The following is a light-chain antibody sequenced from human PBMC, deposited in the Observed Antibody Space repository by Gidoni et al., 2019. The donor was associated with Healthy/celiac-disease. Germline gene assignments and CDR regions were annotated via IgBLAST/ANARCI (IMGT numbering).Light chain of an antibody. CDR1: Y. V-gene: IGLV3-1*01. CDR3: QAWDSTVV. CDR2: QDS. J-gene: IGLJ2*01. Sequence: YACWYQQKPGQSPVLVIYQDSKRTSGIPERFSGSNSGNTATLTISGTQAMDEADYYCQAWDSTVVFGGGTKLTVL.